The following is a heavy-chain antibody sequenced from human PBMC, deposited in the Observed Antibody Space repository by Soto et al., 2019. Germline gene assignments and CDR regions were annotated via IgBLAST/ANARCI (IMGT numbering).Heavy chain of an antibody. D-gene: IGHD3-9*01. CDR2: IYFRGNT. J-gene: IGHJ4*02. CDR1: GDSINSDKYY. Sequence: QLQLQESGPGLVKPSETLSLTCSVSGDSINSDKYYWGWIRQPPGKGLEWIGSIYFRGNTYYNPSFQTQFTISLDKSKSQFSLKLNSVTAADSAVYFCARLEGLATISYYFDFWGQGALVTVSS. V-gene: IGHV4-39*01. CDR3: ARLEGLATISYYFDF.